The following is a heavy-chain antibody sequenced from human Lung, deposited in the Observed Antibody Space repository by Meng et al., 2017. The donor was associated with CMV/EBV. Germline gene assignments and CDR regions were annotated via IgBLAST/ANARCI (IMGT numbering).Heavy chain of an antibody. J-gene: IGHJ4*02. CDR3: AKGMFNWNFVGDY. CDR1: GFNVSSYG. D-gene: IGHD1-20*01. Sequence: CADSGFNVSSYGMNWDRQVPGKGLEWVAIISYDGSNTNYADSLKGRFTISRDNSKKTLFLQMNSLKTEDTAVYYCAKGMFNWNFVGDYWGQGTLVTVSS. CDR2: ISYDGSNT. V-gene: IGHV3-30*18.